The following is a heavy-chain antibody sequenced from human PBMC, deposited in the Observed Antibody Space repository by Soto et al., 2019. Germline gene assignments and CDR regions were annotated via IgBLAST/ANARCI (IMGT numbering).Heavy chain of an antibody. Sequence: QVQLVQSGAEVKKPGSSVKVSCKSSGGTFSTYTLAWVRQAPGQGLEWVGGIIPIFGTANYPQKFKGRVTITADASTSTAYMELSSLRSEDTAVYYCARSQDSSGYWNSCFDPWGQGTLVTVSS. V-gene: IGHV1-69*01. CDR3: ARSQDSSGYWNSCFDP. D-gene: IGHD3-22*01. CDR1: GGTFSTYT. CDR2: IIPIFGTA. J-gene: IGHJ5*02.